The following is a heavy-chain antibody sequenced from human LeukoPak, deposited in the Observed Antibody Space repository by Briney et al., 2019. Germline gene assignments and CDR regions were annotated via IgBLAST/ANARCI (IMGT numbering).Heavy chain of an antibody. CDR3: AATYYYGSGSYYPPDAFDI. D-gene: IGHD3-10*01. CDR2: IVVGSGNT. J-gene: IGHJ3*02. CDR1: GFTFTSSA. Sequence: SVKVSCKASGFTFTSSAVQWVRQARGQRLEWIGWIVVGSGNTNCAQKFQERVTITRDMSTSTAYMELSSLRSEDTAVYYCAATYYYGSGSYYPPDAFDIWGQGTMVTVSS. V-gene: IGHV1-58*01.